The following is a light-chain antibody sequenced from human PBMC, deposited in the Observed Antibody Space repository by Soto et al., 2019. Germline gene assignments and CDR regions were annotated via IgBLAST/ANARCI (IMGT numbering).Light chain of an antibody. J-gene: IGLJ2*01. CDR3: SSYTSSSTLVV. CDR1: SSDVGGYNY. V-gene: IGLV2-14*01. Sequence: QSALTQPASVSGSPGQSITISCTGTSSDVGGYNYVSLYQQHPGKAPKLMIYDVTNRPSGVSNRSSGSKSGNTASLTISGLQAEDEADYYCSSYTSSSTLVVFGGGTKRTVL. CDR2: DVT.